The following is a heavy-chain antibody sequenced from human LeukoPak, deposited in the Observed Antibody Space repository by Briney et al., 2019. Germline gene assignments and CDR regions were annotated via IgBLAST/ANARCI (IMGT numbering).Heavy chain of an antibody. Sequence: SETLSLTCTVSGGSISSYYWSWIRQPPGKGLERIGYIYYSGSTNYNPSLKSRVTISVDTSKNQFSLKLSSVTAADTAVYYCAREGYYDSSGLYYFDYWGQGTLVTVTS. CDR2: IYYSGST. V-gene: IGHV4-59*01. D-gene: IGHD3-22*01. J-gene: IGHJ4*02. CDR1: GGSISSYY. CDR3: AREGYYDSSGLYYFDY.